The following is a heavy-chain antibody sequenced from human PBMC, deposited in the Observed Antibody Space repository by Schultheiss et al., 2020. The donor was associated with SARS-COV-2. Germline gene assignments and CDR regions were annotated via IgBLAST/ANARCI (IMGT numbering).Heavy chain of an antibody. J-gene: IGHJ4*02. Sequence: GGSLRLSCAASGFTFSSYGMHWVRQAPGKGLEWVSYISSSSSTIYYADSVKGRFTISRDNAKNSLYLQMNSLRDEDTAVYYCARDEPNIVVVTATQSSFDYWGQGTLVTVSS. D-gene: IGHD2-21*02. V-gene: IGHV3-48*02. CDR1: GFTFSSYG. CDR2: ISSSSSTI. CDR3: ARDEPNIVVVTATQSSFDY.